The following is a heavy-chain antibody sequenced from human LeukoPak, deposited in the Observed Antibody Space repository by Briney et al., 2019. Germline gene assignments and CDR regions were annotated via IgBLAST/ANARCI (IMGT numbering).Heavy chain of an antibody. D-gene: IGHD2-15*01. V-gene: IGHV1-18*01. CDR1: GYTFSSYG. CDR2: ISAHYGNT. J-gene: IGHJ4*02. CDR3: ARDFFHGHCSGLTCFLLDS. Sequence: ASVKVSCKASGYTFSSYGITWVRQAPGQGIEWMGWISAHYGNTNYEQKFQGRLTMTTYTSTNTAYMELRSLRPDDTAVYYFARDFFHGHCSGLTCFLLDSWGQGSLVAVSS.